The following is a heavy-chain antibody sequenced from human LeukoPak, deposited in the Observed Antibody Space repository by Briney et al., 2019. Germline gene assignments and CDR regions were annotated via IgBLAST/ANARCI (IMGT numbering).Heavy chain of an antibody. Sequence: ASVMVSCKASGYTFTGYYMHWVRQAPGQGLEWMGWINPNSGGTNYAQKFQGRVTMTRDTSISTAYMELSRLRSDDTAVYYCARSGGSWIQLWLLGYWGQGTLVTVSS. J-gene: IGHJ4*02. CDR1: GYTFTGYY. V-gene: IGHV1-2*02. D-gene: IGHD5-18*01. CDR3: ARSGGSWIQLWLLGY. CDR2: INPNSGGT.